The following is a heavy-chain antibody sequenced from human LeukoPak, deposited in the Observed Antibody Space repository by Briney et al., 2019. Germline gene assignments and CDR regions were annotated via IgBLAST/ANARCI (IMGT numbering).Heavy chain of an antibody. V-gene: IGHV3-11*01. D-gene: IGHD3-10*01. CDR1: GFTFSGYS. CDR3: ARDGNAYGYYDY. J-gene: IGHJ4*02. CDR2: LSRSGSSI. Sequence: GGSLRLSCAASGFTFSGYSMSWIRQAPGKGLEWISYLSRSGSSIYYADSVKGRFTISRDSAKNSLYLQMNSLRAEDTAVYYCARDGNAYGYYDYWGQGTLVTVSS.